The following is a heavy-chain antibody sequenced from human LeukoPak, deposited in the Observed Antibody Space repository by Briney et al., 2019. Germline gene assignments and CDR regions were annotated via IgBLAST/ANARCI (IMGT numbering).Heavy chain of an antibody. V-gene: IGHV4-39*01. CDR3: ARHRPSCSSSWYVIEY. J-gene: IGHJ4*02. Sequence: SETLSLTCTVSGGSISSSSYYWGWIRQPPGKGLEWIGSIYYSGSTYYNPSLKSRVTISVDTSKNQFSLKLSSVTAADTAVFYCARHRPSCSSSWYVIEYWGQGTLVTVSS. CDR1: GGSISSSSYY. D-gene: IGHD6-13*01. CDR2: IYYSGST.